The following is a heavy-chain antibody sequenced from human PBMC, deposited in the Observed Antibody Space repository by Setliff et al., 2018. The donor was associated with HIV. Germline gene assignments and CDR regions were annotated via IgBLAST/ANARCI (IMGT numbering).Heavy chain of an antibody. V-gene: IGHV1-18*01. D-gene: IGHD6-19*01. CDR1: GYSFTNYG. J-gene: IGHJ3*02. CDR3: ATVSHTNVAAHDAFDI. Sequence: ASVKVSCKASGYSFTNYGISWVRQAPGHGLEWMGWISSYNDNTNYALNLQGRVTMTTDTSTSTAYMELRSLRSDDTAVYYCATVSHTNVAAHDAFDIWGQGTMVTVSS. CDR2: ISSYNDNT.